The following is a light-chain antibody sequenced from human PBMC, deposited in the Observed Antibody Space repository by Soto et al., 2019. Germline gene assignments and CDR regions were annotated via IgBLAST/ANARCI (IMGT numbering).Light chain of an antibody. V-gene: IGLV2-14*01. CDR3: SSYTSSTTRV. Sequence: QSALTQPASVSGSPGQSITISCTGTSSDVGGYNYVSWYQQHPGKAPKLMIYDVGNRPSGVSNRFSGSKSGNTASLTISGLQAEDGADYYCSSYTSSTTRVFGGGTQLTVL. CDR2: DVG. J-gene: IGLJ2*01. CDR1: SSDVGGYNY.